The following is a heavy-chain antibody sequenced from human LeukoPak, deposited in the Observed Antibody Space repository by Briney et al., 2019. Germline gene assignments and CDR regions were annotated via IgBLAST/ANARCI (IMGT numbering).Heavy chain of an antibody. CDR3: ARAGRANYYGSGSPGGNWFDP. J-gene: IGHJ5*02. V-gene: IGHV1-8*01. CDR1: GYTFISYD. D-gene: IGHD3-10*01. CDR2: MNPNSGNT. Sequence: ASVKVSCKASGYTFISYDINWVRQATGQGLEWMGWMNPNSGNTGYAQKFQGRVTMTRNTSISTAYMELSSLRSGDTAVYYCARAGRANYYGSGSPGGNWFDPWGQGTLVTVSS.